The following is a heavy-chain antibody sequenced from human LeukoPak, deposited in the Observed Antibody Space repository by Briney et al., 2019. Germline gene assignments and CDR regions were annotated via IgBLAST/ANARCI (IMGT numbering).Heavy chain of an antibody. CDR3: ARVIRELLYYYGMDV. CDR1: GFTFGSYW. CDR2: INEDASRI. V-gene: IGHV3-7*01. J-gene: IGHJ6*02. D-gene: IGHD1-26*01. Sequence: GGSLRLSCAASGFTFGSYWMSWVRQAPGKGPEWVANINEDASRIHYVDSVRGRFTISRDNAKNSLYLQMNSLRAEDTAVYYCARVIRELLYYYGMDVWGQGTTVTVSS.